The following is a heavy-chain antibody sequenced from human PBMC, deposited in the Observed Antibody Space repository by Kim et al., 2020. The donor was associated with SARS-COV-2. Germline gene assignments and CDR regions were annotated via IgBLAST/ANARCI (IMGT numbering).Heavy chain of an antibody. V-gene: IGHV3-30*18. CDR1: GFTFSSYG. J-gene: IGHJ2*01. D-gene: IGHD5-18*01. CDR3: AKEGADTAMVTGLNWYFDL. Sequence: GGSLRLSCAASGFTFSSYGMHWVRQAPGKGLEWVAVISYDGSNKYYADSVKGRFTISRDNSKNTLYLQMNSLRAEDTAVYYCAKEGADTAMVTGLNWYFDLWGRGTLVTVSS. CDR2: ISYDGSNK.